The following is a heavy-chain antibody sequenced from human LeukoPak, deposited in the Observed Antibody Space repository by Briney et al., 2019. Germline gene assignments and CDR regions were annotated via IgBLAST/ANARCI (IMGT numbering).Heavy chain of an antibody. CDR3: AKTNTRYYDSSGYYFDY. V-gene: IGHV3-23*01. CDR2: ISGSGGST. J-gene: IGHJ4*02. D-gene: IGHD3-22*01. CDR1: GFTFSSYA. Sequence: GGSLRLSCAASGFTFSSYAMSWVRQVPGKGLEWVSAISGSGGSTYYADSVKGRFTISRDNSKNTLYLQMNSLRAEDTAVYYCAKTNTRYYDSSGYYFDYWGQGTLVTVSS.